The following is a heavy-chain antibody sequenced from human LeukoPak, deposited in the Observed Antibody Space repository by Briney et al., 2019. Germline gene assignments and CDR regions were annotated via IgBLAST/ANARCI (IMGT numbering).Heavy chain of an antibody. CDR1: GGSFSGYS. CDR3: ARGSATGLAY. D-gene: IGHD1-1*01. CDR2: IDRSGST. V-gene: IGHV4-34*01. Sequence: TSETLSLTCAVYGGSFSGYSWTWIRQPPGKGLEWIGEIDRSGSTNYNPALKSRLTISVDTSKNQFSLKLSSVTAADTAVYYSARGSATGLAYWGQGTLVTVPS. J-gene: IGHJ4*02.